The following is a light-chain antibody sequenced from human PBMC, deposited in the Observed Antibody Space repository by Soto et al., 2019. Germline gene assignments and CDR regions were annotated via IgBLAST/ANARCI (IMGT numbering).Light chain of an antibody. CDR2: GAS. V-gene: IGKV3-15*01. CDR3: HQYNNFWT. Sequence: EIVMTQSPGTPSLSPGERATLSCRASQSVSSSYLAWYQQKPGQAPRLLIYGASTRATGIPARFSGSGSGTEFTLTISSLQSEDFGLYYCHQYNNFWTFGQGTKVDIK. J-gene: IGKJ1*01. CDR1: QSVSSSY.